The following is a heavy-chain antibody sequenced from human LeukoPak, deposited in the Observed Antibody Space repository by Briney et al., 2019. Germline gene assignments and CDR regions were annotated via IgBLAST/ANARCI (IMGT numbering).Heavy chain of an antibody. D-gene: IGHD6-19*01. CDR1: GYTLTELS. V-gene: IGHV1-24*01. J-gene: IGHJ6*02. Sequence: ASVKVSCKVSGYTLTELSMHWVRQAPGKGLEWMGGFDPEDGETIYAQKFQGRVTMTEDTSTDTAYMELSSLRSEDTAVYYCATHSSGSKSYYYGMDVWGQGTTVTVSS. CDR2: FDPEDGET. CDR3: ATHSSGSKSYYYGMDV.